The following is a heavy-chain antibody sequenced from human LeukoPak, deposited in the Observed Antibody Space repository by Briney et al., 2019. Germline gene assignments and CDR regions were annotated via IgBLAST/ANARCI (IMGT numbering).Heavy chain of an antibody. J-gene: IGHJ4*02. Sequence: PGGTLRLSCAASGFTFSSYGMSWVRQAPGKGLEWVSAISGSGGSTYYADSVKGRFTISRDNSKNTLYLQMNSLRAEDTAVYYCAKDSGRELITSYYFDYWGQGTLVTVSS. CDR3: AKDSGRELITSYYFDY. CDR2: ISGSGGST. D-gene: IGHD1-26*01. V-gene: IGHV3-23*01. CDR1: GFTFSSYG.